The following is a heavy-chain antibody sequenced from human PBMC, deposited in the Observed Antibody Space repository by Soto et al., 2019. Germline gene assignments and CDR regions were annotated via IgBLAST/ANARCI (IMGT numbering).Heavy chain of an antibody. CDR2: IIPILGIA. D-gene: IGHD2-15*01. V-gene: IGHV1-69*04. CDR1: GGTFSSYT. J-gene: IGHJ5*02. CDR3: ARDQSQDIVVVVAATQNTNWFDP. Sequence: SVKVSCKASGGTFSSYTISWVRQAPGQGLEWMGRIIPILGIANYAQKFQGRVTITADKSTSTAYMELSSLRSEDTAVYYCARDQSQDIVVVVAATQNTNWFDPWGQGTLVTVSS.